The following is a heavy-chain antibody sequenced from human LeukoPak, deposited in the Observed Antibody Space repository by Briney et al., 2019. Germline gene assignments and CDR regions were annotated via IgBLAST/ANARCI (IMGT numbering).Heavy chain of an antibody. V-gene: IGHV4-59*08. CDR2: IYYSGST. Sequence: PSETLSLTCTVSGGSISTYYWSWIRQPPGKGLEWIGYIYYSGSTNYNPSLKSRVTISVDTSKNQFSLKLSSVTAADTAVYYCARQLVGYYDFWSGKRGAFDIWGQGTMVTVSS. D-gene: IGHD3-3*01. J-gene: IGHJ3*02. CDR3: ARQLVGYYDFWSGKRGAFDI. CDR1: GGSISTYY.